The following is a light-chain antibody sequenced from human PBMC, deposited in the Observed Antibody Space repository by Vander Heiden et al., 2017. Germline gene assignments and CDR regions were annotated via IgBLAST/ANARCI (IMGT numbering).Light chain of an antibody. CDR3: NYRDSSGWV. V-gene: IGLV3-19*01. J-gene: IGLJ3*02. Sequence: SSELTQDPAVSVALGQPVRITCQGDGLRSYYASWYQQKPGQAPVLVSYGKNNRPSGIPDRFSGSSSGTTASLTITGAQAEEDSYYYCNYRDSSGWVVGGGTKLTVL. CDR1: GLRSYY. CDR2: GKN.